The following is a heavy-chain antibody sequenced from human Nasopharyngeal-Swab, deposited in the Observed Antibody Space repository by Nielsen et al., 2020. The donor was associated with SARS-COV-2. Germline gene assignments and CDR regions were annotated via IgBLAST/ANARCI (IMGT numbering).Heavy chain of an antibody. Sequence: VRQAPGKGLEWVSYISSSSTIYYADSVKGRFTISRDNAKNSLYLQMNSLRAEDTAVYYCARGLSSWYDLDAFDIWGQGTMVTVSS. CDR2: ISSSSTI. J-gene: IGHJ3*02. V-gene: IGHV3-69-1*01. D-gene: IGHD6-13*01. CDR3: ARGLSSWYDLDAFDI.